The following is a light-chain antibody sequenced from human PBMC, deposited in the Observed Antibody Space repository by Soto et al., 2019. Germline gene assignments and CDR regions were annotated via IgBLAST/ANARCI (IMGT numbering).Light chain of an antibody. CDR1: RSNIGSNH. V-gene: IGLV1-47*01. J-gene: IGLJ2*01. Sequence: SVLTQPPSVSATPGQRVTIACSGGRSNIGSNHVYWYQHLPGTAPKLVIFRNDQRPSGVPDRFSGSKSGTSASLAISGLRSDDEAEYYCATWDDSLRAVYFGGGTKLTVL. CDR3: ATWDDSLRAVY. CDR2: RND.